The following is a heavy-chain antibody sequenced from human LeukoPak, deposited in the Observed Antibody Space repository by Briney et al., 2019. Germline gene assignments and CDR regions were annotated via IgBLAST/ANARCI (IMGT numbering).Heavy chain of an antibody. CDR2: ISYDGSNK. CDR1: GFTFSSYG. V-gene: IGHV3-30*03. CDR3: VLSGRGWDDAEYFQH. D-gene: IGHD3-10*01. J-gene: IGHJ1*01. Sequence: GGSLRLSCAASGFTFSSYGMHWVRQAPGKGLEWVAVISYDGSNKYYADSVKGRFTISRDNSKNTLYLQMNSLRAEDTAVYYCVLSGRGWDDAEYFQHWGQGTLVTVSS.